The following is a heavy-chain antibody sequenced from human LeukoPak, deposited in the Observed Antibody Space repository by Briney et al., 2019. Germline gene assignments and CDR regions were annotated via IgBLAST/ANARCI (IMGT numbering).Heavy chain of an antibody. V-gene: IGHV1-2*02. J-gene: IGHJ4*02. D-gene: IGHD6-19*01. CDR3: ARDRSGAVAGDFDY. CDR1: GYTFTGYF. CDR2: INPNSGDR. Sequence: ASVKVSCKASGYTFTGYFMHWVRQAPGQGLEWMGWINPNSGDRYSAQKFKGRVTMTRDTSISTAYMELSRLRSDDTAVYFCARDRSGAVAGDFDYWGQGTLVTVSS.